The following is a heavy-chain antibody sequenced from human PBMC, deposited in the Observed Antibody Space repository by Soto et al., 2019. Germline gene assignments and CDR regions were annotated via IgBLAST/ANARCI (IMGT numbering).Heavy chain of an antibody. Sequence: ASVKVSCKASGYTFTGYYMHWVRQAPGQGLEWMGWISAYNGNTNYAQKLQGRVTMTTDTSTSTAYMELRSLRSDDTAVYYCARDYDSSGYGYYYYYYGMDVWGQGTTVTVSS. CDR3: ARDYDSSGYGYYYYYYGMDV. CDR1: GYTFTGYY. CDR2: ISAYNGNT. J-gene: IGHJ6*02. D-gene: IGHD3-22*01. V-gene: IGHV1-18*04.